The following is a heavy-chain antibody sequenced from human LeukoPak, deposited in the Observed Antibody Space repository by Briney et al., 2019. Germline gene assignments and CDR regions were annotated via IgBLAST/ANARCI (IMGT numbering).Heavy chain of an antibody. D-gene: IGHD3-3*01. CDR3: ARYGVNYDFWSGYYTNNWFDP. J-gene: IGHJ5*02. CDR2: INPSGGST. V-gene: IGHV1-46*01. Sequence: ASVKVSCKASGYTFTSYYMHWVRQAPGQGLEWMGIINPSGGSTSYAQKFQGRVTMTRDTSTSTAYMELSSLRSEDTAVYYCARYGVNYDFWSGYYTNNWFDPWGQGTLVTVSS. CDR1: GYTFTSYY.